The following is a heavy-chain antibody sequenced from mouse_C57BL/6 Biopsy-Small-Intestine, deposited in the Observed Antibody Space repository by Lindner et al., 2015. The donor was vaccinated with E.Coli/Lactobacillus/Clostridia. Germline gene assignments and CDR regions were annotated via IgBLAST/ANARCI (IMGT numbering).Heavy chain of an antibody. CDR1: GYTFTSYW. Sequence: VQLQESGAVVARPGASVRMSCKTSGYTFTSYWIHWIKQRPGQGLEWMGAIYPGNGDPTYNQEFRDRANLTAVTSANTASMELSSLTFEDSAVYYCTYGNPNPFAYWGQGTLVTVSA. CDR3: TYGNPNPFAY. D-gene: IGHD1-1*01. V-gene: IGHV1-5*01. CDR2: IYPGNGDP. J-gene: IGHJ3*01.